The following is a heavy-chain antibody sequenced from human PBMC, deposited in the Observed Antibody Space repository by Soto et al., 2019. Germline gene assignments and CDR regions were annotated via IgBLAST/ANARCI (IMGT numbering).Heavy chain of an antibody. D-gene: IGHD6-19*01. V-gene: IGHV1-2*02. J-gene: IGHJ3*02. CDR3: ARVVAGAGTEAFDI. CDR1: GYTFTGYY. Sequence: ASVKVSCKASGYTFTGYYMHWVRQAPGQGLEWMGWINPNSGGTNYAQKFQGRVTMTRDTSISTAYMELSRLRSDDTAVYYCARVVAGAGTEAFDIWGQGTMVTVSS. CDR2: INPNSGGT.